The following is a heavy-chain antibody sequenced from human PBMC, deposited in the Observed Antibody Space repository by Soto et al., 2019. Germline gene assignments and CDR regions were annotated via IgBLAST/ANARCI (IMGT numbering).Heavy chain of an antibody. D-gene: IGHD2-21*01. CDR1: GFALDTYD. J-gene: IGHJ3*01. Sequence: EEQLVESGGDLVQPGGSLRLSCTSSGFALDTYDMNWVRLAPWKDLEWIPHIATGGDRIYYADSVKGSFTISRDNARNSLYLQMTSMRDDDTALYYCAGEHVLMFASYDAFNVWGQGTLVTVSS. V-gene: IGHV3-48*03. CDR3: AGEHVLMFASYDAFNV. CDR2: IATGGDRI.